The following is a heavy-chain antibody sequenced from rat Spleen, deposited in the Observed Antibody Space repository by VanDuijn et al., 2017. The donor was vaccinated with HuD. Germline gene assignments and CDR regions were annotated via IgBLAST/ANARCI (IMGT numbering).Heavy chain of an antibody. J-gene: IGHJ2*01. CDR2: ISYEGSGT. V-gene: IGHV5-22*01. Sequence: EVQLVESDGGLVQPGRSLKLSCAASGFTFSDYGMHWIRQAPKKGLEWVASISYEGSGTYYGDSVKGRFTISRDNAKSTLYLQMDSLRSEDTATYYCTRGEQLGGDYWGQGVMVTVSS. CDR1: GFTFSDYG. D-gene: IGHD1-10*01. CDR3: TRGEQLGGDY.